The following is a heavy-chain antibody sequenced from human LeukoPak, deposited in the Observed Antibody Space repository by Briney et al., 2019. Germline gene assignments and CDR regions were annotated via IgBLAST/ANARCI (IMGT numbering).Heavy chain of an antibody. CDR1: GFTFSSYG. Sequence: GGSLRLSCAASGFTFSSYGMHWVRQAPGKGLEWVAVIWYDGSNKYYADSVKGRFTISRDNSKNTLYPQMNSLRAEDTAVYYCARVRSNWNYEGLDYWGQGTLVTVSS. V-gene: IGHV3-33*01. J-gene: IGHJ4*02. CDR2: IWYDGSNK. D-gene: IGHD1-7*01. CDR3: ARVRSNWNYEGLDY.